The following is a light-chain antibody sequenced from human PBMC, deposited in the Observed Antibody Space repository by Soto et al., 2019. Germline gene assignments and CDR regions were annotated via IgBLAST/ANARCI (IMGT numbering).Light chain of an antibody. CDR3: QQYGSSPPIT. Sequence: EIVLTQSPGTLSLSPGERATLSCRASHSVSSSYLAWYQQKPGQAPRLLIYGASGRATGIPDRFSGSGSGTDFTLTISRLEPEDFAVYYCQQYGSSPPITFDQGPRMEIK. CDR1: HSVSSSY. CDR2: GAS. J-gene: IGKJ5*01. V-gene: IGKV3-20*01.